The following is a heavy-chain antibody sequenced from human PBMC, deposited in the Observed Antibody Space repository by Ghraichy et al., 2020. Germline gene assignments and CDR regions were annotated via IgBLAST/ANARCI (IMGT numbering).Heavy chain of an antibody. CDR3: ARDVAAVTTPIKHWARNYFDP. Sequence: GGSLRLSCAASGFTFSHYGMHWLRQAPGKGLELLTVISFDGNNKIYADSVKGRFTISRDNSKNTVFLEIDTLRPEDTAVYYCARDVAAVTTPIKHWARNYFDPWGQGTLVTVSS. D-gene: IGHD2-21*02. CDR1: GFTFSHYG. J-gene: IGHJ5*02. CDR2: ISFDGNNK. V-gene: IGHV3-30-3*01.